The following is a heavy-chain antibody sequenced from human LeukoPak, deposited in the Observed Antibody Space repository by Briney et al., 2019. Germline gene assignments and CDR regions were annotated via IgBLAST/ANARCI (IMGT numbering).Heavy chain of an antibody. CDR1: GFTFSSYA. D-gene: IGHD3-22*01. CDR2: ISGSGDNT. Sequence: QTGEPLRLSCAASGFTFSSYAMSWVRQAPGKGLEWVSGISGSGDNTYYADSVKGRFTISRDNSKNTLYVQVNSLGTEDTAAYYCAKGSYYDSSGSFYFDYWGQGTLVIVSS. CDR3: AKGSYYDSSGSFYFDY. V-gene: IGHV3-23*01. J-gene: IGHJ4*02.